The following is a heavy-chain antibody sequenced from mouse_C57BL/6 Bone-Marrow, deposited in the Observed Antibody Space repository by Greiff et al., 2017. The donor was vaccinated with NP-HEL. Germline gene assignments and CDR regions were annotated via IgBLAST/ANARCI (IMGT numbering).Heavy chain of an antibody. D-gene: IGHD1-1*01. CDR3: ARRDYSNFDY. CDR2: INPYNGGT. V-gene: IGHV1-19*01. J-gene: IGHJ2*01. Sequence: EVQLVESGPVLVKPGASVKMSCKASGYTFTDYYMNWVKQSHGKSLEWIGVINPYNGGTSYNQKFKGKATLTVDKSSSTAYMELNSLTSEDSAVYYCARRDYSNFDYWGQGTTLTVSS. CDR1: GYTFTDYY.